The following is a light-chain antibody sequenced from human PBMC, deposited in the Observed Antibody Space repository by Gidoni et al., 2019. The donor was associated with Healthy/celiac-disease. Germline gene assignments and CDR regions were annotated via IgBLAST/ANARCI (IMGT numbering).Light chain of an antibody. V-gene: IGKV1-39*01. CDR2: AAS. J-gene: IGKJ1*01. Sequence: DIQMTQSPSSRSASVGDSVTITCRASQSISSYLNWYQQKPGKAPKLLIYAASSLQSGVPLRFSGSGSGTDFTLTISSLQPEDFATYYCQQSYSPALTFXQXTKVEIK. CDR1: QSISSY. CDR3: QQSYSPALT.